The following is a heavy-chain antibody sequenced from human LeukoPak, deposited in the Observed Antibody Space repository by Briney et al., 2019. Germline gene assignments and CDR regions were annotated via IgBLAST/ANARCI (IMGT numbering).Heavy chain of an antibody. CDR1: GFTFSSYS. J-gene: IGHJ5*02. D-gene: IGHD6-6*01. V-gene: IGHV3-21*01. CDR2: ISSSSSYI. CDR3: AKDVSTAAHWFDP. Sequence: GGSLRLSCAASGFTFSSYSMNWVRQAPGKGLEWVSSISSSSSYIYYADSVKGRFTISRDNAKNSLYLQMNSLRAEDTAVYYCAKDVSTAAHWFDPWGQGTLVTVSS.